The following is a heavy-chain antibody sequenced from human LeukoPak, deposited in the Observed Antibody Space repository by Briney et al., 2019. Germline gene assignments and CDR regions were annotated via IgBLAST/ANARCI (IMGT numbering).Heavy chain of an antibody. V-gene: IGHV4-4*07. CDR2: IYTSGST. Sequence: SETLPLTCTVSGGSISSYYWSWIRQPAGKGLEWIGRIYTSGSTNYNPSLKSRVTMSVDTSKNQFSLKLSSVTAADTAVYYCARDGPDYYDSSGFDYWGQGTLVTVSS. CDR3: ARDGPDYYDSSGFDY. CDR1: GGSISSYY. D-gene: IGHD3-22*01. J-gene: IGHJ4*02.